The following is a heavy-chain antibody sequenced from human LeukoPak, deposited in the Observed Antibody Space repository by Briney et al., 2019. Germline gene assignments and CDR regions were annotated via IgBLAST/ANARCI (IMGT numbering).Heavy chain of an antibody. D-gene: IGHD3-22*01. V-gene: IGHV4-59*01. Sequence: SETLSLTCTVSGGSISSYYWSWIRQPPGKGLEWIGYIYYSGSTNYNPSLKSRVTISVDTSKNQFSLKLSSVTAADTAVYYCARGGNNYYDNSAYNFWGQGTLVTVSS. CDR2: IYYSGST. CDR3: ARGGNNYYDNSAYNF. J-gene: IGHJ4*02. CDR1: GGSISSYY.